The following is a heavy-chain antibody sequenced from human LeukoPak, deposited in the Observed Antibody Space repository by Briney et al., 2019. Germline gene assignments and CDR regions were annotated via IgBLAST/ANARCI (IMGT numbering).Heavy chain of an antibody. D-gene: IGHD6-13*01. CDR2: ISYDGSNK. CDR1: GITFSSYA. J-gene: IGHJ5*02. CDR3: AKGSSSWFQNWFDP. V-gene: IGHV3-30*04. Sequence: GRSLRLSCAASGITFSSYAMHWVRQAPGKGLEWVAVISYDGSNKYYADSVKGRFTISRDNSKNTLYLQMNSLRAEDTAVYYCAKGSSSWFQNWFDPWGRGTLVTVSS.